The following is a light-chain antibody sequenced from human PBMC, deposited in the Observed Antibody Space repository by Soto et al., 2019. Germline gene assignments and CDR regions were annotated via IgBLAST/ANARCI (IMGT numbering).Light chain of an antibody. CDR3: QQSYSTPRT. J-gene: IGKJ1*01. V-gene: IGKV1-39*01. CDR1: QSISSY. CDR2: AAS. Sequence: DIQMTQSPSSLSASVGDRVTITCRASQSISSYLKWYQQKTGKAPKLLIYAASSLQSGVPSRLSGGGSGTDFSLTISSLQPEDYSTYYYQQSYSTPRTFGQGTKVEIK.